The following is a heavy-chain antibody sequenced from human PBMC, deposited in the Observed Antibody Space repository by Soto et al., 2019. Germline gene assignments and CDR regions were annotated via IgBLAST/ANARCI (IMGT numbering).Heavy chain of an antibody. CDR2: ISSSGSTI. Sequence: LRLSCAASGFTFSSYEMNWVRQAPGKGLEWVSYISSSGSTIYYADSVKGRFTISRDNAKNSLYLQMNSLRAEDTAVYYCARGRADDAFDIWGQGTMVTV. V-gene: IGHV3-48*03. J-gene: IGHJ3*02. CDR1: GFTFSSYE. CDR3: ARGRADDAFDI.